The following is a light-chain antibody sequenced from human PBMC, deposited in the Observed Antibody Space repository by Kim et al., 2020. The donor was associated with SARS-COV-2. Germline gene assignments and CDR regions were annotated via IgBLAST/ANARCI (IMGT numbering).Light chain of an antibody. Sequence: NFMLTQPHSVSDSPGKTVTISCTRSSGNIASNFVQWYQQRPGSSPTIVIYEDYQRPSGVPDRFAGSIDRSANSASLTISGLKTEDEADYYCQSYDATNQVFGEGTQLTVL. CDR1: SGNIASNF. J-gene: IGLJ3*02. V-gene: IGLV6-57*01. CDR3: QSYDATNQV. CDR2: EDY.